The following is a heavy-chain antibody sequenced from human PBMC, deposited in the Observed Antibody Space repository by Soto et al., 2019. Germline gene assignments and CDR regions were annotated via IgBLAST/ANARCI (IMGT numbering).Heavy chain of an antibody. CDR1: GGTFSSYA. V-gene: IGHV1-69*01. D-gene: IGHD3-22*01. Sequence: QVQLVQSGAEVKKPGSSVKVSCKASGGTFSSYAISWVRQAPGQGLEWMGGIIPIFGTTNYAQKFQGRVTITADESTSTAYMELSSLRSEDTAVYYCANYYYDSSGYYQYYFDYWGQGTLVTVSS. CDR3: ANYYYDSSGYYQYYFDY. CDR2: IIPIFGTT. J-gene: IGHJ4*02.